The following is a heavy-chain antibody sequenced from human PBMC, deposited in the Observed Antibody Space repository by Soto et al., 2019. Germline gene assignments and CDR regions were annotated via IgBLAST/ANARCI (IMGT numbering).Heavy chain of an antibody. CDR3: ARLTRDGNDY. CDR2: SRNKANSYTT. V-gene: IGHV3-72*01. Sequence: GGSLRLSCAASGFTLSDQYMDWVRQAPGKGLEWVGRSRNKANSYTTEYAASVKGRFTISRDDSKNSLYLQMNSLNTGDTAVYYCARLTRDGNDYWGQGTLVTVSS. D-gene: IGHD2-2*01. CDR1: GFTLSDQY. J-gene: IGHJ4*02.